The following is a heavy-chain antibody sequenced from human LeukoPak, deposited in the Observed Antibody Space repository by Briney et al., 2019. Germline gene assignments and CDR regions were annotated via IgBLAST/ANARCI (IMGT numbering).Heavy chain of an antibody. Sequence: ASVKVSCKASGYTFTGYYMHWVRQAPGQGLEWMGWINPNSGGTNYAQKFQGWVTMTRDTSISTAHMELSRLRSDDTAVYYCARDYGSSGYYLGMDVWGQGTTVTVSS. J-gene: IGHJ6*02. D-gene: IGHD3-22*01. V-gene: IGHV1-2*04. CDR1: GYTFTGYY. CDR3: ARDYGSSGYYLGMDV. CDR2: INPNSGGT.